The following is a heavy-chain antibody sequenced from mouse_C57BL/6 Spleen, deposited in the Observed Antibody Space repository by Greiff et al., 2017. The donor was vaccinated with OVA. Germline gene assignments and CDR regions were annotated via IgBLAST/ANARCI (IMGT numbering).Heavy chain of an antibody. CDR1: GFTFSDYG. D-gene: IGHD2-2*01. CDR2: ISSGSSTI. CDR3: AREGMVTTEGYYFDY. V-gene: IGHV5-17*01. Sequence: EVKVVESGGGLVKPGGSLKLSCAASGFTFSDYGMHWVRQAPEKGLEWVAYISSGSSTIYYADTVKGRFTISRDNAKNTLFLQMTSLRSEDTAMYYCAREGMVTTEGYYFDYWGQGTTLTVSS. J-gene: IGHJ2*01.